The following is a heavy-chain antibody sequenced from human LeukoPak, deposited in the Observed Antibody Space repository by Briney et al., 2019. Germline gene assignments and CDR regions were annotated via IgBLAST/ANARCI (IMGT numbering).Heavy chain of an antibody. Sequence: SETLSLTCTVSGGSISSSSYYWSWIRQPPGKGLEWIGNIYYSGSTYYNPSLKSRVTISVDTSKNQFSLKLSSVTAADTAVYYCARADFDYWGQGTLVTVSS. V-gene: IGHV4-39*07. J-gene: IGHJ4*02. CDR1: GGSISSSSYY. CDR3: ARADFDY. CDR2: IYYSGST.